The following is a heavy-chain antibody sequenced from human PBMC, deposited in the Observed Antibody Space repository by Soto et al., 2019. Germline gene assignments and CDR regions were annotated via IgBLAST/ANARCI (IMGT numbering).Heavy chain of an antibody. CDR3: ATSNGTYRAYYYYSGMDV. J-gene: IGHJ6*02. D-gene: IGHD1-26*01. CDR1: GGTFSSSS. Sequence: QVQLVQSGAEVKKPGSSVKVSCKASGGTFSSSSISWVRQAPGQGLEWMGRIIPILGIANHAQKCQGRVTITEDKSTDTAYMDLSSLSSEDTAVYYCATSNGTYRAYYYYSGMDVWGQGTTVTVSS. CDR2: IIPILGIA. V-gene: IGHV1-69*02.